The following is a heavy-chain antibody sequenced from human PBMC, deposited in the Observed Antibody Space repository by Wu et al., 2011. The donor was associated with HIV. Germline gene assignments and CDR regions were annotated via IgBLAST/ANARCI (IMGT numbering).Heavy chain of an antibody. CDR2: LIPLFGAT. V-gene: IGHV1-69*06. CDR1: GYIFTNYG. CDR3: ARAPNPGRYFDL. Sequence: QVQLVQSGAEMKKPGASVKVSCKASGYIFTNYGISWVRQAPGQGLEWMGGLIPLFGATDYAQKFQGRITISADTSTTTVYMDLSSLRSEDTAVYFCARAPNPGRYFDLWGRGTLVTVSS. D-gene: IGHD2-8*01. J-gene: IGHJ2*01.